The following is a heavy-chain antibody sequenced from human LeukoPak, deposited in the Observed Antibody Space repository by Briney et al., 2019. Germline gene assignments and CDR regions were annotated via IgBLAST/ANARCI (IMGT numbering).Heavy chain of an antibody. V-gene: IGHV4-61*01. Sequence: SETLSLTCTVSGGSVSSGSYYWSWIRQPPGKGLEWIGYIYYSGSTNFNPSLKSRVTISVDTSKNQFSLKLSSVTAADTAVYYCARGRYYDYVWGSYRSREYAFDIWGQGTMVTVSS. CDR3: ARGRYYDYVWGSYRSREYAFDI. CDR1: GGSVSSGSYY. CDR2: IYYSGST. D-gene: IGHD3-16*02. J-gene: IGHJ3*02.